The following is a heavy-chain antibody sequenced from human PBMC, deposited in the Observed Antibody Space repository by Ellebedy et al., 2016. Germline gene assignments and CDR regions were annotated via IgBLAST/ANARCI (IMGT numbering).Heavy chain of an antibody. Sequence: GESLKISCAASGFTFSSYGMHWVRQAPGKGLEWVAVIWYDGSNKYYADPVKGRFTISRDNSKNTLYLQMNSLRAEDTAVYYCARADGYSSSWYYYYYGMDVWGQGTTVTVSS. J-gene: IGHJ6*02. CDR3: ARADGYSSSWYYYYYGMDV. V-gene: IGHV3-33*08. CDR2: IWYDGSNK. CDR1: GFTFSSYG. D-gene: IGHD6-13*01.